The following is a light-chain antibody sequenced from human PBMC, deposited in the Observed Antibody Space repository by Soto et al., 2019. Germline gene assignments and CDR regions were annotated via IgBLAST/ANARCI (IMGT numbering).Light chain of an antibody. CDR2: EVS. V-gene: IGLV2-8*01. J-gene: IGLJ2*01. Sequence: QSALTQPPSASGSPGQSVTISCTGTSSDVGGYNYVSWYQQHPGKAPKLMIYEVSKRPSGVPDRLSGAKSGNTASLTVSGLQVEDEADYYCASYTGSDTLVFGGWTKVTVL. CDR1: SSDVGGYNY. CDR3: ASYTGSDTLV.